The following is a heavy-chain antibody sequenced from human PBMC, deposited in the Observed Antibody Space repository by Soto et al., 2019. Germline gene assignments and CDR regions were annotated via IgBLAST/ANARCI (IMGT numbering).Heavy chain of an antibody. V-gene: IGHV1-2*04. CDR3: ARGHSTDCSNGVCSFFYNHEMDV. CDR2: INPKSGGT. J-gene: IGHJ6*02. CDR1: GYSFTDYH. Sequence: ASVKVSCKASGYSFTDYHIHWVRQAPGQGLEWLGRINPKSGGTSTAQKFQGWVTMTRDRSISTVYMELTRLRSGDTAVYFCARGHSTDCSNGVCSFFYNHEMDVWGQGTTVTVSS. D-gene: IGHD2-8*01.